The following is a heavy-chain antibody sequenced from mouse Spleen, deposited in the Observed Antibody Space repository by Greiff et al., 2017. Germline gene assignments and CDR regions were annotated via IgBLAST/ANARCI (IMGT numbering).Heavy chain of an antibody. V-gene: IGHV1-64*01. J-gene: IGHJ2*01. Sequence: VKLQQSGAELVKPGASVKLSCKASGYTFTSYWMHWVKQRPGQGLEWIGMIHPNSGSTNYNEKFKSKATLTVDKSSSTAYMQLSSLTSEDSAVYYCARGGLSCFDYWGQGTTLTVSS. CDR3: ARGGLSCFDY. CDR2: IHPNSGST. CDR1: GYTFTSYW. D-gene: IGHD3-1*01.